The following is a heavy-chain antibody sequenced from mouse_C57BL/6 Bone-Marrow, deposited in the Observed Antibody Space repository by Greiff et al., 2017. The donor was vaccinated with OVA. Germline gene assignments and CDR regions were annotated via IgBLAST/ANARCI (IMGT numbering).Heavy chain of an antibody. CDR3: ARGGKGAWFAY. V-gene: IGHV1-47*01. CDR1: GYTFTTYP. CDR2: FHPYNDDT. D-gene: IGHD1-3*01. Sequence: VKLVEPGAELVKPGASVKMSCKASGYTFTTYPIEWMKQNHGKSLEWIGNFHPYNDDTKYNEKFKGKATLTVEKSSSTVYLELSRLTSDDSAVYYCARGGKGAWFAYWGQGTLVTVSA. J-gene: IGHJ3*01.